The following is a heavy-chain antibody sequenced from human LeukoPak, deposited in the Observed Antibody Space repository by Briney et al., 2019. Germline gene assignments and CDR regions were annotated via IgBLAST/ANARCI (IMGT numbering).Heavy chain of an antibody. CDR2: IYYSGST. CDR3: ARQYCCGDCYSGGFCDY. D-gene: IGHD2-21*02. CDR1: GGSISSYF. V-gene: IGHV4-59*08. Sequence: SETLSLTCTVSGGSISSYFWSWIRQPPGKGLEWVGYIYYSGSTNYNPSLTSRVTISVDTSKNQFSLKLTSVTAADTAVYYCARQYCCGDCYSGGFCDYWGQGTLVTVSS. J-gene: IGHJ4*02.